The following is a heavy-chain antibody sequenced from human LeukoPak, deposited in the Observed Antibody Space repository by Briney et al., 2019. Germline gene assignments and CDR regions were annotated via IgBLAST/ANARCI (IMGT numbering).Heavy chain of an antibody. CDR1: GFTFSSYA. J-gene: IGHJ4*02. CDR3: ASRRGSNRPFDY. Sequence: GGSLRLSCAASGFTFSSYAMSWVRQAPGKGLEWISAFSGSGHTTYYADSVKGRFTISRDNAKNSLYLQMNSLTAEDSAVYYCASRRGSNRPFDYWGQGTLVTVSS. CDR2: FSGSGHTT. V-gene: IGHV3-23*01. D-gene: IGHD1-26*01.